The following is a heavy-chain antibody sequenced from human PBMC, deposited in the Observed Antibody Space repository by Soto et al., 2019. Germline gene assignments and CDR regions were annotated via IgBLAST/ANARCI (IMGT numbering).Heavy chain of an antibody. CDR3: EKHRDYDGMDV. CDR2: LYYSGNT. CDR1: GGSISSSGYY. Sequence: SETLSLTCTVSGGSISSSGYYWGWIRQPPGKGLEWVGSLYYSGNTYYNPSLKSRVTMSIDTSKSQFSLQLRSLTAADTAVYHCEKHRDYDGMDVWGQGTAVTVSS. V-gene: IGHV4-39*01. J-gene: IGHJ6*02. D-gene: IGHD2-21*01.